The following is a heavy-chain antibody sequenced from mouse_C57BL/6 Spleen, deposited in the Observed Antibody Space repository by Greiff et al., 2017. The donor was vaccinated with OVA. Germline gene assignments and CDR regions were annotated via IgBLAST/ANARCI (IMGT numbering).Heavy chain of an antibody. V-gene: IGHV1-18*01. CDR2: INPNNGGT. CDR3: ARTYYGSSYPFAY. D-gene: IGHD1-1*01. CDR1: GYTFTDYN. J-gene: IGHJ3*01. Sequence: DVKLQESGPELVKPGASVKIPCKASGYTFTDYNMDWVKQSHGKSLEWIGDINPNNGGTIYNQKFKGKATLTVDKSSSTAYMELRSLTSEDTAVYYCARTYYGSSYPFAYWGQGTLVTVSA.